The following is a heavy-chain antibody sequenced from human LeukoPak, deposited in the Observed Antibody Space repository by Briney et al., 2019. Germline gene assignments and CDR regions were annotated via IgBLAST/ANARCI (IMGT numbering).Heavy chain of an antibody. J-gene: IGHJ4*02. CDR2: IKSKTDGGTT. V-gene: IGHV3-15*01. CDR3: TTDPSGSYYSVDY. Sequence: PGGSLRLSCAASGFTFSNAWMSWVRQAPGKGLEWVGRIKSKTDGGTTDYAAPVKGRFTISRDDSKNTLYLQMNSLKTEDTAVYYCTTDPSGSYYSVDYWGQGTLVTVSS. D-gene: IGHD1-26*01. CDR1: GFTFSNAW.